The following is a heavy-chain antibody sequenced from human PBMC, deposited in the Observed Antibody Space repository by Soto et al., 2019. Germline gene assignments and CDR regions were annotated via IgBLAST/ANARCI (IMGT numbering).Heavy chain of an antibody. Sequence: QVQLVQSGAEVKKPGSSVKVSCKASGVTFSSYAISWVRQAPGQGREWMGGIIPIFGTANYARKFQGRVTITADESKSTGYLELSRLRSEDTAVYYCARGRHCSSTSCYLRGYYGMDVWGQGTTVTVS. CDR3: ARGRHCSSTSCYLRGYYGMDV. J-gene: IGHJ6*02. V-gene: IGHV1-69*01. D-gene: IGHD2-2*01. CDR2: IIPIFGTA. CDR1: GVTFSSYA.